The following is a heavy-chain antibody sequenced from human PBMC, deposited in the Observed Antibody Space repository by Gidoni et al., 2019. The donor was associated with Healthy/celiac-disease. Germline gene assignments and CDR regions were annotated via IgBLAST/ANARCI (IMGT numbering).Heavy chain of an antibody. J-gene: IGHJ6*02. Sequence: EVQLVESGGGWVQPGGSLRLSCAASGCTGSSNYMSWVRRAPGKGLELVSVLYSGGSTYYADSVKGRFTISRDNSKNTLYLQMNSLRAEDTAVYYCARDQQLVPSYYFGMDVWGQGTTVTVSS. CDR2: LYSGGST. V-gene: IGHV3-66*01. CDR3: ARDQQLVPSYYFGMDV. D-gene: IGHD6-13*01. CDR1: GCTGSSNY.